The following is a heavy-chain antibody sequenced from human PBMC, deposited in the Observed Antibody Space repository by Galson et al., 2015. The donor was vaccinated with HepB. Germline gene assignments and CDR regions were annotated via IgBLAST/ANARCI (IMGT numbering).Heavy chain of an antibody. CDR1: GFTFSSYA. J-gene: IGHJ4*02. CDR2: ISYDGSNK. V-gene: IGHV3-30*04. Sequence: SLRLSCAASGFTFSSYAMHWVRQAPGKGLEWVAVISYDGSNKYYADSVKGRFTISRDNSKNTLYLQMNSLRAEDTAVYYCAREGYDILTGYYQRRALDYWGQGTLVTVSS. CDR3: AREGYDILTGYYQRRALDY. D-gene: IGHD3-9*01.